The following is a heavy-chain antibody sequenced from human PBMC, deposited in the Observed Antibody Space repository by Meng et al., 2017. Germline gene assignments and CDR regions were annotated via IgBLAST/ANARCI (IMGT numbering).Heavy chain of an antibody. D-gene: IGHD1-26*01. V-gene: IGHV3-53*02. CDR2: IYSGGSK. J-gene: IGHJ4*02. CDR3: ARGGSYYSY. Sequence: VHRVDTGVGLFQLGGSLRLSWAASGFTVSSNYLSWVRQAPGKGLEWVSVIYSGGSKYYADSVKGRFTISRDNSKNTLYLQMNSLRAEDTAVYYCARGGSYYSYWGQGTLVTVSS. CDR1: GFTVSSNY.